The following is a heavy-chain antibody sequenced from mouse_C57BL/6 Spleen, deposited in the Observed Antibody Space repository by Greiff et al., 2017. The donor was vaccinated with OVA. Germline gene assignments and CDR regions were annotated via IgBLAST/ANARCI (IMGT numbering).Heavy chain of an antibody. V-gene: IGHV5-4*01. CDR2: ISDGGSYT. J-gene: IGHJ3*01. D-gene: IGHD1-1*01. CDR3: ARDRGLITTVVAPFAY. Sequence: EVMLVESGGGLVKPGGSLKLSCAASGFTFSSYAMSWVRQTPEKRLEWVATISDGGSYTYYPDNVKGRFTISRDNAKNNLYLQMSHLKSEDTAMYYCARDRGLITTVVAPFAYWGQGTLVTVSA. CDR1: GFTFSSYA.